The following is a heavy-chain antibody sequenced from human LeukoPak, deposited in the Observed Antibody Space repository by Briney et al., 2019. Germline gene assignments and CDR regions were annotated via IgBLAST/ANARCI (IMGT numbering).Heavy chain of an antibody. CDR2: IYYSGST. J-gene: IGHJ4*02. D-gene: IGHD2/OR15-2a*01. Sequence: SETLSLTCTVSGGSISSYYWSWIRQPPGKGLEWIGYIYYSGSTNYNPSLKSRVTISVDTSKNQFSLKLSSVTAADTAVYYCARDQNLNFDYWGQGTLVTVSS. CDR3: ARDQNLNFDY. CDR1: GGSISSYY. V-gene: IGHV4-59*01.